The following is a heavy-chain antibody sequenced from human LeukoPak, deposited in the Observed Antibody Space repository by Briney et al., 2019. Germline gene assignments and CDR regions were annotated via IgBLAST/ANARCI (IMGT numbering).Heavy chain of an antibody. CDR1: GFTFSSHA. J-gene: IGHJ4*02. CDR3: ARQIAYYYDSSGYYTTDY. V-gene: IGHV3-23*01. Sequence: PGGSLRLSCAASGFTFSSHAMSWVRQAPGKGLEWVSVISGSGGSTYYADSVKGRFTISRDNSKDTLYLQMNSLRAEDTAVYYCARQIAYYYDSSGYYTTDYWGQGTLVTVSS. CDR2: ISGSGGST. D-gene: IGHD3-22*01.